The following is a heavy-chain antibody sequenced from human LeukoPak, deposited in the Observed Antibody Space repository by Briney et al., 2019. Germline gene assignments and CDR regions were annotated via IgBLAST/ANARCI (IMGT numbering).Heavy chain of an antibody. CDR1: GYTLTELS. CDR3: ARLKYCTNGVCYAGFDY. CDR2: FDPEDGET. V-gene: IGHV1-24*01. D-gene: IGHD2-8*01. J-gene: IGHJ4*02. Sequence: ASVTVSCKVSGYTLTELSMHWVRQAPGKGLEWMGGFDPEDGETIYAQKFQGRVTMTEDTSTDTAYMELSSLRSEDTAVYYCARLKYCTNGVCYAGFDYWGQGTLVTVSS.